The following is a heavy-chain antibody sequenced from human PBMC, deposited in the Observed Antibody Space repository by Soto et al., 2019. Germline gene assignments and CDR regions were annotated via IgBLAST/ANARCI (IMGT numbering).Heavy chain of an antibody. CDR2: INPSGGST. CDR3: ARDLKPSIGYNYGFGVFYGMDV. CDR1: GYSFSNYY. V-gene: IGHV1-46*01. D-gene: IGHD5-18*01. J-gene: IGHJ6*02. Sequence: ASVKVSCKTSGYSFSNYYMHWVRQAPGQGLEWMGVINPSGGSTRYAQTFQGRVAMTRDASTSTVYMELSSLRSEDTAFYYCARDLKPSIGYNYGFGVFYGMDVWGQGTTVTVSS.